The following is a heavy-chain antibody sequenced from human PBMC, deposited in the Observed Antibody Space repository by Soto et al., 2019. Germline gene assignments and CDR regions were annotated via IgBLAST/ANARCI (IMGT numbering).Heavy chain of an antibody. D-gene: IGHD3-3*01. CDR1: GGCCSSNN. V-gene: IGHV4-34*01. CDR2: INHSGST. CDR3: AREGTLSIFGVVIGPYYFDY. J-gene: IGHJ4*02. Sequence: FGGCCSSNNRSWIRQPPGKGLEWIGEINHSGSTNYNPSLKSRVTISVDTSKNQFSLKLSSVTAADTAVYYCAREGTLSIFGVVIGPYYFDYWGQGTLVTVSS.